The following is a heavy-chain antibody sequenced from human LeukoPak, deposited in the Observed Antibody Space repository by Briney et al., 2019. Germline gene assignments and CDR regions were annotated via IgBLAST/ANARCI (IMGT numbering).Heavy chain of an antibody. D-gene: IGHD3-10*01. J-gene: IGHJ4*02. Sequence: GGSLRLSCAASGFTFSSYGTHWVRQAPGKGLEWVSFIRYDGGNEYYADSVKGRFTISRDNSKNTLYLQMNSLRAEDTAVYYCAKLHYYGSGSYLDWGQGTLVTVSS. CDR1: GFTFSSYG. V-gene: IGHV3-30*02. CDR3: AKLHYYGSGSYLD. CDR2: IRYDGGNE.